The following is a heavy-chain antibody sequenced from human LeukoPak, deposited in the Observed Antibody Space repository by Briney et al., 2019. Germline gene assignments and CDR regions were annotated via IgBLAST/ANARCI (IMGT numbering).Heavy chain of an antibody. J-gene: IGHJ4*02. CDR1: GFTFSSYA. CDR3: AKGDSSAWYALGSRYFDY. Sequence: GGSLRLSCAASGFTFSSYAMTRVRQAPGKGLEWVSAISGTGGTTYYADSVKGRFTISRDNSKNTLYLQMNSLRAEDTAVYYCAKGDSSAWYALGSRYFDYWGQGTLVTVSS. D-gene: IGHD6-19*01. V-gene: IGHV3-23*01. CDR2: ISGTGGTT.